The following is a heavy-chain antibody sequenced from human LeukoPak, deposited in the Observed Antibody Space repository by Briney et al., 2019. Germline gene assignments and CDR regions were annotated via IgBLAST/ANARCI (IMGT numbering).Heavy chain of an antibody. CDR3: ARRPLHSQNWLAP. CDR2: IIPGDSDT. J-gene: IGHJ5*02. V-gene: IGHV5-51*01. CDR1: GDRFTSYW. Sequence: GESLKISCKGYGDRFTSYWVAWVRQMPGKGLEWMGIIIPGDSDTRYSPSIQGQVTISVDRSISTAYLQWSSLKAPDTAIYYCARRPLHSQNWLAPWGQGTLVTVSS.